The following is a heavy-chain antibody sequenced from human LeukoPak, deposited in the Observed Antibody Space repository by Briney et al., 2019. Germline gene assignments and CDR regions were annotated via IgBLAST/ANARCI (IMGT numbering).Heavy chain of an antibody. J-gene: IGHJ4*02. D-gene: IGHD3-10*01. V-gene: IGHV4-39*01. CDR3: ARHLPDPITMVRGPMGFDY. Sequence: SETLSLTCTVSGGSISSSSYYWGWIRQPPGKGLEWIGSIYYSGSTYYNPSLKSRVTISVDTPKNQFSLKLSSVTAADTAVYYCARHLPDPITMVRGPMGFDYWGQGTLVTVSS. CDR1: GGSISSSSYY. CDR2: IYYSGST.